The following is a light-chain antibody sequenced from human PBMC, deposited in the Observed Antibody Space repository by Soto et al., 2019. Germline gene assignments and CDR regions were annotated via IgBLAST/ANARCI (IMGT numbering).Light chain of an antibody. CDR1: QSVSSN. CDR2: VAS. CDR3: QQYNVLPLT. V-gene: IGKV3-15*01. J-gene: IGKJ4*01. Sequence: EIVMTQSPATLSVSPGERATLSCRASQSVSSNLAWYQQKSGQTPKLLIYVASTRATGIPARFSGSGSGTEFTLTISSLQSEDFAVYYCQQYNVLPLTFGGGTKVEFK.